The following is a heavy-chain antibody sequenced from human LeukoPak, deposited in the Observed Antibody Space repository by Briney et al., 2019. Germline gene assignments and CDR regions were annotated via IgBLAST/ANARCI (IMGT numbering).Heavy chain of an antibody. CDR2: IRYDGSNK. D-gene: IGHD6-13*01. CDR1: GFTFSSYG. CDR3: ARGPILDAIAAAGTSWFDP. J-gene: IGHJ5*02. Sequence: PGGSLRLSCAASGFTFSSYGMHWVRQAPGKGLEWVAFIRYDGSNKYYADSVKGRFTISRDNSKNTLYLQMNSLRAEDTAVYYCARGPILDAIAAAGTSWFDPWGQGTLVTVSS. V-gene: IGHV3-30*02.